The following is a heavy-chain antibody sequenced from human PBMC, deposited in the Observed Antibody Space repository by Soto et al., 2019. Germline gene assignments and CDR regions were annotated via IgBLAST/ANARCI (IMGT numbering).Heavy chain of an antibody. CDR1: GFPFNSYG. Sequence: QVQLVESGGGVVQPGRSPRLSCAASGFPFNSYGMHWVRQAPGKGLEWVAVISYDGSTKYYADSVKGRFTISRDNSKNTLYLQMNSLRAEDTAVYYCVGGYYYGDYWGQGTLVTVSS. V-gene: IGHV3-30*03. D-gene: IGHD3-22*01. CDR2: ISYDGSTK. CDR3: VGGYYYGDY. J-gene: IGHJ4*02.